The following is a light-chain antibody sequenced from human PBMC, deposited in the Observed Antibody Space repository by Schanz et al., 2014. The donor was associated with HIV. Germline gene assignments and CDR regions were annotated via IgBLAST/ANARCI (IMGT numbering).Light chain of an antibody. CDR3: QQSHTYPYT. CDR2: EAS. CDR1: QSVSTW. J-gene: IGKJ2*01. Sequence: IQMTQSPSTLSASVGDRISITCRASQSVSTWLAWYQQKPGKAPKLLISEASILETGVPATFSGSGSGTEFTLTISSLQPDDFATYFCQQSHTYPYTFGQGTKLETK. V-gene: IGKV1-5*03.